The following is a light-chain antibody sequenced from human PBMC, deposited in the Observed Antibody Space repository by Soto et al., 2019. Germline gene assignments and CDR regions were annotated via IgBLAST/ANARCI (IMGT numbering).Light chain of an antibody. CDR2: AAS. J-gene: IGKJ4*01. V-gene: IGKV1-39*01. CDR1: RSISDC. CDR3: QQSRSSPLT. Sequence: DIQMTQSPSTLSASVGDRVTITCRASRSISDCLNWYKQKPGEAPELLIYAASTLQSGVPSRFSGSGSGTDFTLTISSLQPEDSAAYYCQQSRSSPLTFGGGTKVDNK.